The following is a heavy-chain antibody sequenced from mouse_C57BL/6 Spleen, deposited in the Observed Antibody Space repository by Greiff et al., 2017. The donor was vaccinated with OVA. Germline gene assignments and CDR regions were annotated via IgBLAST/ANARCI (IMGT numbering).Heavy chain of an antibody. D-gene: IGHD3-2*02. Sequence: ESGPGLVKPSQSLSLTCSVTGYSITSGYYWNWIRQFPGNKLEWMGYISYDGSNNYNPSLKNRISITRDTSKNQFFLKLNSVTTEDTATYYCARGTDSSGYQDAMDYWGQGTSVTVSS. CDR1: GYSITSGYY. J-gene: IGHJ4*01. CDR2: ISYDGSN. CDR3: ARGTDSSGYQDAMDY. V-gene: IGHV3-6*01.